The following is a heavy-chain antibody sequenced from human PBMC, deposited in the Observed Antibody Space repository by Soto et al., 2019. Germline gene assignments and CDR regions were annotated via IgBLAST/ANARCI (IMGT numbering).Heavy chain of an antibody. CDR2: ISYDGSNK. J-gene: IGHJ6*02. CDR3: ARAIHYYGMDV. CDR1: GFTLSNYS. Sequence: QVQLVESGGGVVQPGRSLRLSCAASGFTLSNYSMHWVRQAPGKGLEWVALISYDGSNKYYADSVKGRFTISRDNSKNTLYLQMNSLRAEDTAVYYCARAIHYYGMDVWGQGTTVTVSS. V-gene: IGHV3-30-3*01.